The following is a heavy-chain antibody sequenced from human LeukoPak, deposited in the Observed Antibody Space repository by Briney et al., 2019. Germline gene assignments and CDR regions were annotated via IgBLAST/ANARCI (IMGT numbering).Heavy chain of an antibody. Sequence: ASVKVSCKASGYTFTSNNIHWVRQPPGQGLECMGWIHVKNGDTNYEQNFRGRVTMTMDTSTSTAYMELSGLRSDDTAVYDCARASNTLYGGQFFDSWGQGTLVAVSS. J-gene: IGHJ4*02. D-gene: IGHD2-15*01. CDR3: ARASNTLYGGQFFDS. CDR2: IHVKNGDT. V-gene: IGHV1-2*02. CDR1: GYTFTSNN.